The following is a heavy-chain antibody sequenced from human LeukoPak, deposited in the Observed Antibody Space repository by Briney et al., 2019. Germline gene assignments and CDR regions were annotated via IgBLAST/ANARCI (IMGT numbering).Heavy chain of an antibody. D-gene: IGHD4-23*01. CDR1: GVTFRNYA. CDR3: AKLGNSTVDY. Sequence: PGGSLRLSCVVSGVTFRNYAMTWVRQAPGKGLEWVSSVDSSGGFTYYADSVKGRFTISRDNSKNTLYLQVNSLRAEDTAVYYCAKLGNSTVDYWGQGTLVTVSS. J-gene: IGHJ4*02. V-gene: IGHV3-23*01. CDR2: VDSSGGFT.